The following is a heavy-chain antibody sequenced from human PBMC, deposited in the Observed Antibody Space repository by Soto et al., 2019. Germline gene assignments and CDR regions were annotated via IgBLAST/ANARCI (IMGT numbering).Heavy chain of an antibody. Sequence: QVQLVESGGGVVQPGRSLRLSCAASGFTFSSYGMHWVRQAPGTGLEWVSVVSYDGSNKYYADSVKGQFTISRDNAKNTLYLHINSLRPEDTAVYYCAKEGIELWSAFDFWGQGTLFTVSS. D-gene: IGHD5-18*01. CDR3: AKEGIELWSAFDF. J-gene: IGHJ4*02. V-gene: IGHV3-30*18. CDR2: VSYDGSNK. CDR1: GFTFSSYG.